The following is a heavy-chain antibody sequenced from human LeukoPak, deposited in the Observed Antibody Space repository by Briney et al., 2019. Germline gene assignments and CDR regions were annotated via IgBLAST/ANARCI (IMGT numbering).Heavy chain of an antibody. CDR2: INHSGST. D-gene: IGHD2-15*01. CDR3: ARDRDVEDSDS. V-gene: IGHV4-34*01. Sequence: SETLSLTCAVYGGSFSGYYRSWIRQPPGKGLEWIGEINHSGSTNYNPSLKSRVTISVDTSKNQFSLKLSSVTAADTAVYYCARDRDVEDSDSWGHGTLVTVSS. CDR1: GGSFSGYY. J-gene: IGHJ5*01.